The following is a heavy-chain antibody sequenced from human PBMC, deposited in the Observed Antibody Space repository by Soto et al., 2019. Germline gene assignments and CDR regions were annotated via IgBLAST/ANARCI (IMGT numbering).Heavy chain of an antibody. J-gene: IGHJ4*02. D-gene: IGHD2-15*01. CDR3: ASQGRGYCSGGSCYGY. Sequence: QLQLQESGPGLVKPSETLSLTCTVSGGSISSSSYYWGWIRQPPGKGLEWIGSIYYSGSTYYNPSLKSRVTISVDTSKNQFSLKLSSVTAADTAVYYCASQGRGYCSGGSCYGYWGQGTLVTVSS. V-gene: IGHV4-39*01. CDR2: IYYSGST. CDR1: GGSISSSSYY.